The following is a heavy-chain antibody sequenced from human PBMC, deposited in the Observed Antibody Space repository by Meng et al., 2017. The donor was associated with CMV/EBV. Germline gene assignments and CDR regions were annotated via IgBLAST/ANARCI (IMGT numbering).Heavy chain of an antibody. Sequence: QGELQQWGAGLLKPSETLSLTCAVYGGSFSGYYRSWIRQPPGKGLEWIGEINHSGSTNYNPSLKSRVTISVDTSKNQFSLKLSSVTAADTAVYYCAGGIAAAGTRYFDYWGQGTLVTVSS. CDR1: GGSFSGYY. CDR2: INHSGST. D-gene: IGHD6-13*01. CDR3: AGGIAAAGTRYFDY. V-gene: IGHV4-34*01. J-gene: IGHJ4*02.